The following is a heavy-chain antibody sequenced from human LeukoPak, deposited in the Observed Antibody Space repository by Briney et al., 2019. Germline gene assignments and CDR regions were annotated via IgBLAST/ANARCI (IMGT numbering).Heavy chain of an antibody. J-gene: IGHJ5*02. D-gene: IGHD2-21*01. CDR2: IFSSGST. CDR1: GGSLNSFSHY. CDR3: ARGLAHGGIANWFDP. Sequence: SETLSLICSVPGGSLNSFSHYWAWIRQPPRKGLEWIGCIFSSGSTYYNPSLQGRVTFSLDKSNNHFALKLTSLTAADTAVYYCARGLAHGGIANWFDPWGQGTLVTVSS. V-gene: IGHV4-39*06.